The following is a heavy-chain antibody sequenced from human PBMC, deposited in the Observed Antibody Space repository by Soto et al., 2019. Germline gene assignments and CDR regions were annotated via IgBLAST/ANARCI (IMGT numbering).Heavy chain of an antibody. V-gene: IGHV4-4*02. D-gene: IGHD1-26*01. CDR1: GGSISNSNR. Sequence: QVQLQESGPGLVKPSGTLSLTCGVFGGSISNSNRWTWVRQPPGKGLEWIGEIYHTGSTNYNSSLMSRVTISLDKPNNQFSLKLSSVTAADTAVYYCAHRPIVGAAIWGQGTLVTVSS. CDR3: AHRPIVGAAI. J-gene: IGHJ4*02. CDR2: IYHTGST.